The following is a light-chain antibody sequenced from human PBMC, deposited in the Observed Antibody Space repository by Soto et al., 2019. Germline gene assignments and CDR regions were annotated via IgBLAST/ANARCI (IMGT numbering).Light chain of an antibody. CDR2: GAS. V-gene: IGKV3-20*01. J-gene: IGKJ5*01. CDR3: QQYDRSPRT. CDR1: QSVTSSF. Sequence: EIVLTQSPGTLSLSPGERAALSCRASQSVTSSFLAWYQHKSGQAPRLLIYGASSRATGIPDRFSGSGSGTDFTLTISRLEPEDFAVYYCQQYDRSPRTFGQGTRLEIK.